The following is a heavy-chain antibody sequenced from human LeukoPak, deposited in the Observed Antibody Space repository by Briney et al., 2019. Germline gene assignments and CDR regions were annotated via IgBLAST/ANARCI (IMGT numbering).Heavy chain of an antibody. CDR2: IYYSGRT. CDR3: ARRRYYDGSGYLE. Sequence: SETLSLTCSVSADSVSRSDSYWGWIRLPPGKGLEWIGTIYYSGRTYYSPSLKSRVTLSVDTSSNQFSLNLRSVTAADTAVYYCARRRYYDGSGYLEWGQGTLLSVSS. CDR1: ADSVSRSDSY. V-gene: IGHV4-39*01. J-gene: IGHJ1*01. D-gene: IGHD3-22*01.